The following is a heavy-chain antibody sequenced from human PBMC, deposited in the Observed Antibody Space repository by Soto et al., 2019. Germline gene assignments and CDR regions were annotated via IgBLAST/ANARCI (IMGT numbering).Heavy chain of an antibody. CDR2: INHSGST. D-gene: IGHD6-13*01. CDR3: AVRGQDYTIAAAGPTMDY. J-gene: IGHJ4*02. CDR1: GGSFSGYY. Sequence: SETLSLTCAVYGGSFSGYYWSWIRQPPGKGLEWIGEINHSGSTNYNPSLKSRVTISVDTSKNQFSLKLSSVTAADTAAYYCAVRGQDYTIAAAGPTMDYWGQGTLVTVSS. V-gene: IGHV4-34*01.